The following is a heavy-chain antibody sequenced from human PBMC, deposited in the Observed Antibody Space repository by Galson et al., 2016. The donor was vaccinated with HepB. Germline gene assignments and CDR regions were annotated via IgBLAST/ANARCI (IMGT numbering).Heavy chain of an antibody. D-gene: IGHD3-10*01. CDR1: GFTFSQYW. Sequence: SLRLSCAASGFTFSQYWMSRVRQAPGKGLEWVANIRQDESEKYYVDSVTGRLTNSRDNAKNPLYLQMSSLRVQDTAVYYCARDSGRGYFEFWGQGTLATVSS. CDR3: ARDSGRGYFEF. J-gene: IGHJ4*02. V-gene: IGHV3-7*01. CDR2: IRQDESEK.